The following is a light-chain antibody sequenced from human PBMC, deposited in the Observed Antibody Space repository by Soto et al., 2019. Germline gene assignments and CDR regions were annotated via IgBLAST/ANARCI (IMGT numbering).Light chain of an antibody. CDR1: QSLLDSDGYKY. V-gene: IGKV2-28*01. J-gene: IGKJ2*01. Sequence: DIVMTQSPISLPVSPGEPASISCRSSQSLLDSDGYKYLDWYLQKPGQSPQLLIYMGSNRATGVPDRFSGSRSGTDFTLKISRVEAEDVGVYYCMQALQTGYTFGQGTRLEIK. CDR2: MGS. CDR3: MQALQTGYT.